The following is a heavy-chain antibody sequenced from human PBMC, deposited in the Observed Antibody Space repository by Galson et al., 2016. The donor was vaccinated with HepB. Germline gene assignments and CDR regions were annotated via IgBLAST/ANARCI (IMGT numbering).Heavy chain of an antibody. J-gene: IGHJ3*02. CDR1: GYSFSSYW. Sequence: QSGAEVKKPGESLQISCKGSGYSFSSYWIGWVRQMPGKGLEWMGIIYPGDSDTRYSPSFQGQVTISAAKSISTAYLQWSSLKASETAMYYFARHDTTGYYMGNAFDIWGQGTMVTVSS. D-gene: IGHD3-22*01. CDR2: IYPGDSDT. CDR3: ARHDTTGYYMGNAFDI. V-gene: IGHV5-51*01.